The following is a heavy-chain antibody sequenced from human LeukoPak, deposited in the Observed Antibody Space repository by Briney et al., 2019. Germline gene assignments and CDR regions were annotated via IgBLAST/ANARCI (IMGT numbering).Heavy chain of an antibody. CDR1: GGTFSSYA. Sequence: ASVKVSCKASGGTFSSYAISWVRQAPGQGLEWMGGIIPIFGTANYAQKFQGRVTITADKSTSTAYMELSSLRSEDTAVYYCARAVRFDHKGWFDPWGQGTLVTVSS. D-gene: IGHD3-16*01. V-gene: IGHV1-69*06. CDR3: ARAVRFDHKGWFDP. J-gene: IGHJ5*02. CDR2: IIPIFGTA.